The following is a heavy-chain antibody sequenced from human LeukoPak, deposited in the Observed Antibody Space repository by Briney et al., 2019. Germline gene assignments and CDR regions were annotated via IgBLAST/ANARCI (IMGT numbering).Heavy chain of an antibody. J-gene: IGHJ3*02. CDR3: AKPTRHFWSGFVPDAFDI. D-gene: IGHD3-3*02. Sequence: PSETLSLTCTVSGGSISSGDYYWSWIRQPPGKGLEWIGYIYYSGSTYYNPSLKSRVTISVDTSKNQFSLKLSSVTAADTAVYYCAKPTRHFWSGFVPDAFDIWGQGTMVTVSS. CDR1: GGSISSGDYY. V-gene: IGHV4-30-4*08. CDR2: IYYSGST.